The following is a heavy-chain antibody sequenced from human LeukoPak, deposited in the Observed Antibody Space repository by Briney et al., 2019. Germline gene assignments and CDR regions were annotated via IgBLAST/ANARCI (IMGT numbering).Heavy chain of an antibody. V-gene: IGHV4-39*01. CDR1: GGSISSSSYY. CDR3: ARHRTLYYDSSGRRGGHFDY. Sequence: SETLTLHCTVSGGSISSSSYYWGWIRQPPGKGLEWIGSIYYSGSTYYNPSLKSRVTISVDTSENQFSLKLSSVTAADTAVYYCARHRTLYYDSSGRRGGHFDYWGQGTLVTVSS. CDR2: IYYSGST. J-gene: IGHJ4*02. D-gene: IGHD3-22*01.